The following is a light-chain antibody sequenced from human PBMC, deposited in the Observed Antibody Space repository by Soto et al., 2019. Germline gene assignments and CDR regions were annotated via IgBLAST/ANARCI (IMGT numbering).Light chain of an antibody. CDR3: QQYNKWPRT. CDR2: AVS. V-gene: IGKV3-15*01. CDR1: QSVRNN. Sequence: EIVMTQSPVTLSVSPGEGATLFCRASQSVRNNLAWYQQKPGLAPRLLIYAVSTRATGVPARFSGNGSETEFTLTISGLQSDDFALYYCQQYNKWPRTFGQGTRLEIK. J-gene: IGKJ5*01.